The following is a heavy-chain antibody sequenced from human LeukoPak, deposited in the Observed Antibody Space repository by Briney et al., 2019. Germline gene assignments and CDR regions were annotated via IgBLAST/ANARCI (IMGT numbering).Heavy chain of an antibody. V-gene: IGHV3-30-3*01. CDR2: ISYDGSNK. CDR1: GFTFSSYA. D-gene: IGHD6-13*01. J-gene: IGHJ5*02. CDR3: AKGAPTRENIAAVPTNWFDP. Sequence: GGSLRLSCAASGFTFSSYAMHWVRQAPGKGLEWVAVISYDGSNKYYADSVKDRFTISRDNSKNTLYLQMNSLRAEDTAVYYCAKGAPTRENIAAVPTNWFDPWGQGTLVTVSS.